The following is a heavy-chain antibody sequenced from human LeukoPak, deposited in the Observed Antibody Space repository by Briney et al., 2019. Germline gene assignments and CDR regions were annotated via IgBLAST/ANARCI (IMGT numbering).Heavy chain of an antibody. V-gene: IGHV3-7*01. Sequence: GGSLRLSCAASGFTFSNYWMSWVRQAPGKGLEWVANINQGGSEKFYVDSVKGRFTISRDNAENSLYLQMNSLRAEDTAVYYCARDAFASGSYNPFDNWGQGTLVTVSS. CDR1: GFTFSNYW. CDR2: INQGGSEK. CDR3: ARDAFASGSYNPFDN. D-gene: IGHD3-10*01. J-gene: IGHJ4*02.